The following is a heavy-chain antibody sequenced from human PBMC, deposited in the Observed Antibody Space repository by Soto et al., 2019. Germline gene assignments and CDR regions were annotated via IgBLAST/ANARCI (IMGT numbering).Heavy chain of an antibody. CDR2: INPNSGGT. D-gene: IGHD3-22*01. Sequence: ASVKVSCKASGYTFTGYYMHWVRQAPGQGLEWMGWINPNSGGTNYAQKFQGWVTMTRDTSISAAYMELSRLRSDDTAVYYCARSYYYDSSGYYFFDYWGQGTLVTVSS. V-gene: IGHV1-2*04. CDR1: GYTFTGYY. J-gene: IGHJ4*02. CDR3: ARSYYYDSSGYYFFDY.